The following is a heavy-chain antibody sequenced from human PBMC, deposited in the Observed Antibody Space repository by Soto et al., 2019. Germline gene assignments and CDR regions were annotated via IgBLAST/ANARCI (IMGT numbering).Heavy chain of an antibody. CDR1: GGSISNSY. Sequence: SETLSLTCTVSGGSISNSYWSWIRQSPEKGLEWIGYIYSSGSTNYNPSLNSRVTISVDTSKNQFSLKASDSAMYYCARLTLAQDSSGYHIFDYWGLGTLVTVSS. CDR2: IYSSGST. CDR3: ARLTLAQDSSGYHIFDY. J-gene: IGHJ4*02. D-gene: IGHD3-22*01. V-gene: IGHV4-59*12.